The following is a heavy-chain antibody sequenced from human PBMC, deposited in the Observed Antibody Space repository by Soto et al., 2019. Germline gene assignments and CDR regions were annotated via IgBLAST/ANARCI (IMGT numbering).Heavy chain of an antibody. J-gene: IGHJ3*02. V-gene: IGHV1-8*01. CDR1: GYTFTSYD. D-gene: IGHD3-3*01. CDR3: ASPARNYNFWSGYSFDI. Sequence: QVQLVQSGAEVKKPGASVKVSCKASGYTFTSYDINWVRQATGQGLEWMGWMNPNSGNTGYAQKFQGRVTMTRNTSRSTAYMELSSLSSEDTAVYYCASPARNYNFWSGYSFDIWGQGTMVTVSS. CDR2: MNPNSGNT.